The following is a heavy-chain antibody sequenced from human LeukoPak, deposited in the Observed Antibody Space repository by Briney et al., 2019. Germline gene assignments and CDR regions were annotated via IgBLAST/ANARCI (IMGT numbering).Heavy chain of an antibody. Sequence: GGSLRLFCAGSGFTFSSNWMSWGRQAPRKGLEWVANIKQDGSEKYYVDSVKGRFTLSRDNAKNSLFLQMNSLRAEDSAVYYCAIIGNHTNAFDIWGQGTMVTVSS. D-gene: IGHD1-26*01. CDR2: IKQDGSEK. CDR3: AIIGNHTNAFDI. J-gene: IGHJ3*02. V-gene: IGHV3-7*01. CDR1: GFTFSSNW.